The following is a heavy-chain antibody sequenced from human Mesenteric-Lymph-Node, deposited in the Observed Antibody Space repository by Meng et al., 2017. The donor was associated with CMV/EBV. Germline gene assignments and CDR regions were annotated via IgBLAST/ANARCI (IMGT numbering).Heavy chain of an antibody. CDR1: GDSISNSTYY. CDR3: ARRGNYDSDYSEY. D-gene: IGHD3-22*01. V-gene: IGHV4-39*01. J-gene: IGHJ4*02. CDR2: VHHSGTT. Sequence: QLQLQESGPGLVKASENLSLAFIVYGDSISNSTYYWTWIRQPPGKGLEWIGSVHHSGTTYYNPSLKGRLTISVDTSANLFSLRLTTVTAADTATYYCARRGNYDSDYSEYWGQGTLVTVSS.